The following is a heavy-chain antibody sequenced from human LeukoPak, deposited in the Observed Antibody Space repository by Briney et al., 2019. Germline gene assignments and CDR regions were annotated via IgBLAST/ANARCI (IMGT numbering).Heavy chain of an antibody. D-gene: IGHD3-10*01. CDR2: IYTSGST. CDR1: GGSISSGSYY. CDR3: ASSYKGSGSTPFGY. V-gene: IGHV4-61*02. Sequence: SETLSLTCTVSGGSISSGSYYWSWIRQPAGKGLEWIGRIYTSGSTNYNPSLKSRVTISVDTSKNQFSLKLSSVTAADTAVYYCASSYKGSGSTPFGYWGQGTLVTVSS. J-gene: IGHJ4*02.